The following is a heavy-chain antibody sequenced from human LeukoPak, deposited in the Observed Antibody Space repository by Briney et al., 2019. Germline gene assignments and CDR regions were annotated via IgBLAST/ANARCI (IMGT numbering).Heavy chain of an antibody. Sequence: GGSLRLSCAASGFTFSSYGMHWVRQAPGEGLEWVAVIWYDGRNKFYADSLKGRFTISRDNSKNTLYLQMNSLRAEDTAVYYCARDSYYGGTQDYWGQGTLVTVSS. CDR2: IWYDGRNK. D-gene: IGHD4-23*01. CDR1: GFTFSSYG. CDR3: ARDSYYGGTQDY. V-gene: IGHV3-33*01. J-gene: IGHJ4*02.